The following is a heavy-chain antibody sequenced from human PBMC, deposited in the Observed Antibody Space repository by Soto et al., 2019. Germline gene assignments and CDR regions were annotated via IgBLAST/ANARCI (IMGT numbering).Heavy chain of an antibody. CDR2: ISYDGSNK. Sequence: GGSLRLSCAASGFTFSSYGMHWVRQAPGKGLEWVAVISYDGSNKYYADSVKGRFTISRDNSKNTLYLQMNSLRAEDTAVYYCAKGTHYYDSSGYYYFKYFQHWGQGTLVTVPQ. CDR1: GFTFSSYG. CDR3: AKGTHYYDSSGYYYFKYFQH. J-gene: IGHJ1*01. D-gene: IGHD3-22*01. V-gene: IGHV3-30*18.